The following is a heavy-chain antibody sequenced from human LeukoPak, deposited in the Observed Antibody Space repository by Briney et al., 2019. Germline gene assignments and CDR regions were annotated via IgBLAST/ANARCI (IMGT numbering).Heavy chain of an antibody. CDR3: ARGSRYYDFWSGYYTGSPVINGMDV. Sequence: SETLSLTCTVSGGSISSYNSYWGWIRQPPGKGLEWIGSMYYSGSTYYNPSLKSRVTISVDTSKNQFSLKLSSVTAADTAVYYCARGSRYYDFWSGYYTGSPVINGMDVWGQGTTVTVSS. D-gene: IGHD3-3*01. CDR2: MYYSGST. J-gene: IGHJ6*02. CDR1: GGSISSYNSY. V-gene: IGHV4-39*01.